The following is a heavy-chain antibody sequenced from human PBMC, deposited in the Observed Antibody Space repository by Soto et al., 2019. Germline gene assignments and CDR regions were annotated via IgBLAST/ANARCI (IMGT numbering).Heavy chain of an antibody. CDR2: IYHNGSL. J-gene: IGHJ4*02. CDR1: GGSISSTNW. V-gene: IGHV4-4*02. CDR3: ARAPRGNYGYPSYFDY. Sequence: PSETLSLTCVVSGGSISSTNWWTWVRQPPGKRLEWIGEIYHNGSLTYSPSLRGRATISVDKSNNQFSLRLRSVTAADTAVYYCARAPRGNYGYPSYFDYWGQGTLVTVSS. D-gene: IGHD3-10*01.